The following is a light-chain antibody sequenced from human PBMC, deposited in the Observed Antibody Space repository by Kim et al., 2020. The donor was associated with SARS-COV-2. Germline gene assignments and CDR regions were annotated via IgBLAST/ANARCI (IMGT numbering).Light chain of an antibody. Sequence: VALGQTVRCTCQGDSLRSYNATWYQQKPGQAPRVVIYGKNNRPSGIPDRFSGSSSGNTASLTITGTQAGDEADYYCNSRDSNDNVVFGGGTQLTVL. CDR3: NSRDSNDNVV. CDR2: GKN. CDR1: SLRSYN. V-gene: IGLV3-19*01. J-gene: IGLJ2*01.